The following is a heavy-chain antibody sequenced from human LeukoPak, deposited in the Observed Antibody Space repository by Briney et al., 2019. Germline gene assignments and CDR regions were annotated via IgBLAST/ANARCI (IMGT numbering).Heavy chain of an antibody. V-gene: IGHV3-11*01. Sequence: GGSLRLSCAASGFTFSDYYMSWIRQAPGKGLEWVSYISSSGSTIYYADSVKGRITISRDNAKNSLYLQMNSLGAEDTAVYYCARASSHRTVFGVVIGVGNKGGYYFDYWGQGTLVTVSS. CDR3: ARASSHRTVFGVVIGVGNKGGYYFDY. CDR1: GFTFSDYY. CDR2: ISSSGSTI. J-gene: IGHJ4*02. D-gene: IGHD3-3*01.